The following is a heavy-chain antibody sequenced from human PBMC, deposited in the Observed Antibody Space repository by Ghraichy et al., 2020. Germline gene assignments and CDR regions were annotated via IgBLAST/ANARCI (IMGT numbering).Heavy chain of an antibody. D-gene: IGHD2-2*01. CDR3: AYSTISAGC. CDR2: IKQDGSEK. J-gene: IGHJ4*02. V-gene: IGHV3-7*03. CDR1: GFTLSSYW. Sequence: GGSLRLSCAASGFTLSSYWMNWVRQAPGKGLEWVANIKQDGSEKNYVDSVKGRFIISRDNAKNSLHLQMSSLRAEDTALYCCAYSTISAGCWGQGTLVTVSS.